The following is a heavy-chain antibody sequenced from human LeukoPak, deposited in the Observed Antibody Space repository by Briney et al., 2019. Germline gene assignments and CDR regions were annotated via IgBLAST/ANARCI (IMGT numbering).Heavy chain of an antibody. D-gene: IGHD4-23*01. CDR3: ARVTATVVYYGMDV. J-gene: IGHJ6*02. V-gene: IGHV3-74*01. CDR2: INSDGSST. Sequence: PGGSLRLSCAASGFTFSSYWMHWVRHAPGKGLVWVSRINSDGSSTSYADSVKGRFTISRDNAKNTLYLQMNSPRAEDTAVYYCARVTATVVYYGMDVWGQGTTVTVSS. CDR1: GFTFSSYW.